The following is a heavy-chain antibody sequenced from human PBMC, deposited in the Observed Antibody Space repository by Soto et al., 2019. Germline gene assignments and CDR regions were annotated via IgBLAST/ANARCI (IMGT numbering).Heavy chain of an antibody. J-gene: IGHJ6*02. CDR1: GGTFSSYA. V-gene: IGHV1-69*13. CDR2: IIPIFGTA. Sequence: SVKVSCKASGGTFSSYAISWVRQAPGQGLEWMGGIIPIFGTANYAQKFQGRVTITADESTSTAYMELSSLRSEDTAVYYCARAPYSGSYRAYYYGMDVWGQGTTVTVSS. D-gene: IGHD1-26*01. CDR3: ARAPYSGSYRAYYYGMDV.